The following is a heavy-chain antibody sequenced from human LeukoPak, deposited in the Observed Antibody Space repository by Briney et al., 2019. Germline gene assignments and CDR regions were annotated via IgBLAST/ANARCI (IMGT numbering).Heavy chain of an antibody. D-gene: IGHD1-26*01. J-gene: IGHJ4*02. CDR2: INHSGST. Sequence: SETLSLTCAVYGGSFSGYYWSWIRQPPGKGLEWIGEINHSGSTNYNPSLKSRVTISVDTSKNQFSLKLSSVTAADTAVYYCARGAEVGATDYWGQGTLVTVSS. V-gene: IGHV4-34*01. CDR3: ARGAEVGATDY. CDR1: GGSFSGYY.